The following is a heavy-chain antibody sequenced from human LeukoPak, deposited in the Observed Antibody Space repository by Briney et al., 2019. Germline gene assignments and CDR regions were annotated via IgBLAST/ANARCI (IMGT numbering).Heavy chain of an antibody. D-gene: IGHD6-19*01. Sequence: PSETLSLTCTVSGGSVSSGSNYWSWIRQPPGKRLEWIGYIYYSGSTNYNPSLNSRVTISLDTSKNQFSLNLSSVTAADTAVYYCARGVGSGHDAFDIWGQGTMVTVSS. CDR3: ARGVGSGHDAFDI. CDR2: IYYSGST. V-gene: IGHV4-61*01. J-gene: IGHJ3*02. CDR1: GGSVSSGSNY.